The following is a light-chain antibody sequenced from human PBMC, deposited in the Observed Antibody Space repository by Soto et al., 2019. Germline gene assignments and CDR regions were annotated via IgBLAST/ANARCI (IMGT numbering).Light chain of an antibody. V-gene: IGKV3-11*01. CDR1: QSVRRY. Sequence: EIVLTQSPATLSLSPGERATISCRASQSVRRYLAWYQQKPGQAPRLLIYDASTRATGIPARFSGSGSETVFTLTITSLEPEDFAVYYCQQRNNWPPITFGQGTRLEIK. J-gene: IGKJ5*01. CDR3: QQRNNWPPIT. CDR2: DAS.